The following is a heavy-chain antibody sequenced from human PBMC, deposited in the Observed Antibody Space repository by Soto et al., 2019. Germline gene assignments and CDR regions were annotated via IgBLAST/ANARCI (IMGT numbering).Heavy chain of an antibody. Sequence: QVQLVQSGAEVKKPGSSVKVSCKASGGTFSSYAISWVRQAPGQGLEWMGGIIPISGTANYAQKFPGRVTITADESPSTAYMELRSLRSEDTAVYYCARSQGSSTSLEIYYYYYYGMDVWGQGTTVTVSS. V-gene: IGHV1-69*01. J-gene: IGHJ6*02. D-gene: IGHD2-2*01. CDR3: ARSQGSSTSLEIYYYYYYGMDV. CDR1: GGTFSSYA. CDR2: IIPISGTA.